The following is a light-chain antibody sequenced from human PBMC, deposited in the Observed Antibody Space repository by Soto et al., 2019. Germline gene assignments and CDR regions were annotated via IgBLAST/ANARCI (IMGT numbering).Light chain of an antibody. CDR2: GNS. CDR3: QSYDSSLSGWV. V-gene: IGLV1-40*01. CDR1: SSNIGAGYD. J-gene: IGLJ3*02. Sequence: QSVLTQPPSVSGAPGQTVTISCTGSSSNIGAGYDVHWYQQLPGTAPKLLIYGNSIRPSGIPDRLSGSKSGTSASLAITGLQAEDEADYYCQSYDSSLSGWVFGGGTKLTVL.